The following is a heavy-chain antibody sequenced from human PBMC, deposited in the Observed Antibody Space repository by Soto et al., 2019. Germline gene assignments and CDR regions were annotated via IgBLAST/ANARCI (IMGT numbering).Heavy chain of an antibody. J-gene: IGHJ6*02. Sequence: GASVKVSCKASGYTFTGYYMHWVRQAPGQGLEWMGWINPNSGGTNYAQKFQGWVTMTRDTSISTAYMELSRLRSDDTAVYYCARDQYKVGVVVPAAMLNYYYGMDVWGQGTTVTVSS. D-gene: IGHD2-2*01. CDR1: GYTFTGYY. V-gene: IGHV1-2*04. CDR2: INPNSGGT. CDR3: ARDQYKVGVVVPAAMLNYYYGMDV.